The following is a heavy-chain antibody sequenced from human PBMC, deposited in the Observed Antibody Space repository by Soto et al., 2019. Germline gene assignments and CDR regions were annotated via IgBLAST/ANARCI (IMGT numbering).Heavy chain of an antibody. V-gene: IGHV4-31*03. J-gene: IGHJ6*02. D-gene: IGHD3-9*01. CDR1: GGSISSGGYY. Sequence: SSNLSLTFTVSGGSISSGGYYWSLIRQHPWTGLECIGYIYYSGSTYYNPSLKSRVTISVDTSKNQFSLKLSSVTAADTAAYYCARRRAGVLRYFHYYYYYGMDVWGQGTTVTVSS. CDR2: IYYSGST. CDR3: ARRRAGVLRYFHYYYYYGMDV.